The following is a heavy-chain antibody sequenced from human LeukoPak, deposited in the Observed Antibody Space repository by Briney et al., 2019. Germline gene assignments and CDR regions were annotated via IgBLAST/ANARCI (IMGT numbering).Heavy chain of an antibody. J-gene: IGHJ4*02. CDR2: ISGSSTST. V-gene: IGHV3-23*01. CDR1: GFTFSSYA. Sequence: GGSLRLSCAASGFTFSSYAMAWVRQAPGKGLEWVSTISGSSTSTYYADSVKGRFTISRDNSKNTLYLQMGSLRAEDMAVYYCATLGRGDWGQGTLVTVSS. D-gene: IGHD1-26*01. CDR3: ATLGRGD.